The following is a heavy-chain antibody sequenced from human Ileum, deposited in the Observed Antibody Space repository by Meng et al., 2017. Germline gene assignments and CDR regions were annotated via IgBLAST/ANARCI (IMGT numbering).Heavy chain of an antibody. V-gene: IGHV3-23*01. CDR1: GFSFSNYV. J-gene: IGHJ4*02. CDR3: AKEEGWGCYYNGY. CDR2: ISGSGGRT. Sequence: GEFLKISCAASGFSFSNYVMSWVRQAPGKGLEWVAAISGSGGRTFNADSVRGRFSISRDNSKNTLYLQMNSLRVEDTAVYYCAKEEGWGCYYNGYWGQGNLVTVSS. D-gene: IGHD3-10*01.